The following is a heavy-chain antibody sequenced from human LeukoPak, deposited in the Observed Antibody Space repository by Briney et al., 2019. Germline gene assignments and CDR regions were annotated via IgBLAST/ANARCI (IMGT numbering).Heavy chain of an antibody. CDR1: GYTFTSYG. CDR2: ISAYNGNT. D-gene: IGHD3-22*01. Sequence: GASVKVSCKASGYTFTSYGISWVRQAPGQGLEWMGWISAYNGNTNYAQKLQGRVTMTTDTSTSTAYMELRSLRSDDTAVYYCARDQYYDSSGYFDYWGPGTLVTVSS. CDR3: ARDQYYDSSGYFDY. V-gene: IGHV1-18*01. J-gene: IGHJ4*02.